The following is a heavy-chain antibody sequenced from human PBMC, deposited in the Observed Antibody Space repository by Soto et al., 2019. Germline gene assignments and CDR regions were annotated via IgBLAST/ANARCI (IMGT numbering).Heavy chain of an antibody. CDR3: ARGPKNDVSRSVDH. D-gene: IGHD1-1*01. J-gene: IGHJ4*02. V-gene: IGHV1-46*01. Sequence: QVQLVQSGAEVKRPGASVKISCKTSGYTFTDLYIHWVRQAPGRGFEWLGIINPDGGHTGYAQNFDGMLTMTGDTATKAVHIEPTSLRSYVTAVYDCARGPKNDVSRSVDHWGQGTVATVSS. CDR1: GYTFTDLY. CDR2: INPDGGHT.